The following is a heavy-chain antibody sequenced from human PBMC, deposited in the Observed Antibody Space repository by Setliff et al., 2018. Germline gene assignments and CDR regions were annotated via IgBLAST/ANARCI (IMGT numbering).Heavy chain of an antibody. CDR1: GFTFRNLW. CDR2: INSDGSST. D-gene: IGHD1-1*01. V-gene: IGHV3-74*01. CDR3: ARDREGDGNYYMDV. Sequence: GGSLRLSCVASGFTFRNLWMTWVRQAPGKGLEWVSRINSDGSSTTYADSVKGRFTISRDNAKSTLYLQMNSLRAEDTSVYYCARDREGDGNYYMDVWGKGTTVTVSS. J-gene: IGHJ6*03.